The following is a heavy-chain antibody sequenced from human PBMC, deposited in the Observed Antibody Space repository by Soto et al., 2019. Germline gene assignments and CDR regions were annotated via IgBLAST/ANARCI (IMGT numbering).Heavy chain of an antibody. Sequence: QVQLVQSGAEVKKPGSSVKVSCKASGGTFSSYAISWVRQAPGQGLEWMGGIIPIFGTANYAQKFQGRVTITADKSTSTAYMELSSVRSEDTAVYYCARPFEVISYYYYGMDVWGQGTTVTVSS. D-gene: IGHD3-16*01. CDR3: ARPFEVISYYYYGMDV. CDR1: GGTFSSYA. V-gene: IGHV1-69*14. J-gene: IGHJ6*02. CDR2: IIPIFGTA.